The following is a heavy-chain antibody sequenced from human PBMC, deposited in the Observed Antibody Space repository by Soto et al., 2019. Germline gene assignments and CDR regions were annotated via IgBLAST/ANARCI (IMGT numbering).Heavy chain of an antibody. V-gene: IGHV3-30*03. Sequence: GGSLRLSCAASGFIFSNYGMHWVRQAPGKGLEWVAVISDDGTNKHYADSMKGRFTISRDNSRNTLFLQMNSLTIEDTAVYYCASTDIVHTEKGYDYWSQGTLVTVSS. D-gene: IGHD5-12*01. CDR2: ISDDGTNK. CDR3: ASTDIVHTEKGYDY. J-gene: IGHJ4*02. CDR1: GFIFSNYG.